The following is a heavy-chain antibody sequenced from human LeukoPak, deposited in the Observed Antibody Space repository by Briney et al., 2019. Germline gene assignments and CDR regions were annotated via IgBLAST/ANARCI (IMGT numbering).Heavy chain of an antibody. CDR3: AKDPPYSSSSSGDY. D-gene: IGHD6-6*01. V-gene: IGHV3-23*01. CDR1: GFTFRSYS. J-gene: IGHJ4*02. Sequence: GGSLRLSCAASGFTFRSYSMNWVRQAPGKGLEWVSAISGSGGSTYYADSVKGRFTISRDNSKNTLYLQMNSLRAEDTAVYYCAKDPPYSSSSSGDYWGQGTLVTVSS. CDR2: ISGSGGST.